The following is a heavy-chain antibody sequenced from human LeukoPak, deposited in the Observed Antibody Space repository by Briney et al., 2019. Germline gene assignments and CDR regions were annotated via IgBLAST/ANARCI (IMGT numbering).Heavy chain of an antibody. D-gene: IGHD1-26*01. CDR2: ISSGSSYI. V-gene: IGHV3-21*01. J-gene: IGHJ4*02. Sequence: GGSLRLSCAASGFTFSSNSMNWVRQAPGKGLEWVSSISSGSSYISYAESVKGRFTTSRDNAKNSLYLQMNSLRAEDTAVYYCARLVGADDRYFDYWGQGTLVTVSS. CDR3: ARLVGADDRYFDY. CDR1: GFTFSSNS.